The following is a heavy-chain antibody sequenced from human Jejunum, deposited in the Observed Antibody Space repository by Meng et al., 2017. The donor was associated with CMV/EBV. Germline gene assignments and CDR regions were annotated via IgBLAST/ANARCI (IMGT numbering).Heavy chain of an antibody. CDR3: ARGRNYGSGSQYYFDF. D-gene: IGHD3-10*01. V-gene: IGHV1-46*01. CDR1: YTFTRGY. CDR2: INPNAGDS. J-gene: IGHJ4*02. Sequence: YTFTRGYLNWVRQAPGPGLGWVGIINPNAGDSKYAQGFQGRVTVTRDTSTSTVYMELSSLRSEDTAVYYCARGRNYGSGSQYYFDFWGQGTLVTVSS.